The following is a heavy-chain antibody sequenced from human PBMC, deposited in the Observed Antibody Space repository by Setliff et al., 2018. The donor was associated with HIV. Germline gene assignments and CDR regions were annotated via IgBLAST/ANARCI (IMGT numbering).Heavy chain of an antibody. D-gene: IGHD1-1*01. J-gene: IGHJ5*02. CDR2: IYTSGST. Sequence: LTCTVFGGSISSGSYYWSWIRQPAGKGLEWIGRIYTSGSTNYNPSLKSRVTISVDTSKNQFSLKLSSGTAADTAVYYCARESDQLNWFDPWGQGTLVTVSS. V-gene: IGHV4-61*02. CDR1: GGSISSGSYY. CDR3: ARESDQLNWFDP.